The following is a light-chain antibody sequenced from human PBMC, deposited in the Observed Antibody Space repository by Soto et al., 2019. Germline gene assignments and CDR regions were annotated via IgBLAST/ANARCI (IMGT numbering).Light chain of an antibody. Sequence: EIVLTQSPATLSLSPGERATLSRRASQSVSSYLAWYQQKPGQAPRLLIYDASNRATGIPDRFSGSGSGTDFTLTISRLEPEDFAVYYCQQRSNWPWTFGQGTKVDI. J-gene: IGKJ1*01. V-gene: IGKV3-11*01. CDR3: QQRSNWPWT. CDR2: DAS. CDR1: QSVSSY.